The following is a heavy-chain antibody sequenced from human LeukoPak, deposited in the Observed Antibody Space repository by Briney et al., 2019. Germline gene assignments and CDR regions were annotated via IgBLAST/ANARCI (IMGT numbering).Heavy chain of an antibody. CDR1: GGSFSGYY. CDR2: INHSGST. CDR3: ARALDYGDYFRLYYFDY. J-gene: IGHJ4*02. V-gene: IGHV4-34*01. Sequence: SETLSFTCAVYGGSFSGYYWSWIRQPPGKGLEWIGEINHSGSTNYNPSLKSRVTISVDTSKNQFSLKLSSVTAADTAVYYCARALDYGDYFRLYYFDYWGQGTLVTVSS. D-gene: IGHD4-17*01.